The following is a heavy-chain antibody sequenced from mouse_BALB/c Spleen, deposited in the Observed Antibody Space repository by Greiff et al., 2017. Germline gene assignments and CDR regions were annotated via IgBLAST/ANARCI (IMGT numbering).Heavy chain of an antibody. J-gene: IGHJ4*01. CDR3: ARDWTGTGMDY. Sequence: EVQVEESGGGLVKPGGSLKLSCAASGFTFSSYAMSWVRQSPEKGLEWVAEISSGGSYTYYPDTVTGRFTISRDKAKNTLYLEMSSLRSEDTAMYYCARDWTGTGMDYWGQGTSVTVSS. CDR2: ISSGGSYT. V-gene: IGHV5-9-4*01. CDR1: GFTFSSYA. D-gene: IGHD4-1*01.